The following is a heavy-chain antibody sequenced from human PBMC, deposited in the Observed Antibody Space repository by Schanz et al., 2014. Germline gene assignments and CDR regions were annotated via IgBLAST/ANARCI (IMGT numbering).Heavy chain of an antibody. V-gene: IGHV1-18*01. CDR1: GYTFTSYD. CDR3: ATGKGDILTGRY. J-gene: IGHJ4*02. Sequence: QVQLIQSGAEVKKPGASVKVSCTASGYTFTSYDINWVRQAPGQGLEWMGWINGYNGHTLYAQKFQGRVTMTTDTSTSTSYMELTSLRSEDTAVYYCATGKGDILTGRYWGQGTLVTVSS. CDR2: INGYNGHT. D-gene: IGHD3-9*01.